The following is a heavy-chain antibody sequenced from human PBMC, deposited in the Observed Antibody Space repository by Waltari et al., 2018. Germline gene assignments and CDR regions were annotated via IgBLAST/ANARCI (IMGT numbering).Heavy chain of an antibody. Sequence: QVQLQESGPGLVKPSETLSLTCTVSGGSISSYYWSCIRQPPGKGLEWIGYIYYSGSTNYNPSLKSRVTISVDTSKNQFSLKLSSVTAADTAVYYCARGYGYYYGMDVWGQGTTVTVSS. CDR3: ARGYGYYYGMDV. J-gene: IGHJ6*02. V-gene: IGHV4-59*01. CDR1: GGSISSYY. D-gene: IGHD4-17*01. CDR2: IYYSGST.